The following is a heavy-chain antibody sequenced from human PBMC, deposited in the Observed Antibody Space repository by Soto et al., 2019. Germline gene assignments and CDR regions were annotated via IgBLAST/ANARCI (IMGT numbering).Heavy chain of an antibody. J-gene: IGHJ6*03. CDR2: INHSGST. Sequence: QVQLQQWGAGLLKPSETLSLTCAVYGGSFSGYYWSWIRQPPGKGLEWIGEINHSGSTNYNPSLKSRVTISVDTSKNQFSLKLSSVTAADTAVYYCARGNLLDVVVVAATPGYYYYYMDVWGKGTTVTVSS. D-gene: IGHD2-15*01. V-gene: IGHV4-34*01. CDR1: GGSFSGYY. CDR3: ARGNLLDVVVVAATPGYYYYYMDV.